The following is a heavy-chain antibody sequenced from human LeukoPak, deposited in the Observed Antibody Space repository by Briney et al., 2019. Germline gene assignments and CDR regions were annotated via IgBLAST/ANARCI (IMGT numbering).Heavy chain of an antibody. V-gene: IGHV3-7*04. CDR1: GFIFTNFW. Sequence: GGSLTLSCAVSGFIFTNFWMSWVRQAPGGGLEWVANMHPEGNEKYHVESVKGRFTISRDNTKNSLFLQMHCLRVDDTAVYYCARGDAFSGDHWGQGTLVTVSS. CDR2: MHPEGNEK. CDR3: ARGDAFSGDH. J-gene: IGHJ4*02.